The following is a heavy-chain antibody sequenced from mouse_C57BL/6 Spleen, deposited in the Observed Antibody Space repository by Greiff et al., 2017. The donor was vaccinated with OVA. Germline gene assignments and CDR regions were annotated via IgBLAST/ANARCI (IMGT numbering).Heavy chain of an antibody. J-gene: IGHJ1*03. CDR3: ARNHYGSSHWYFDV. CDR1: GFSLTSYA. Sequence: VKLQESGPGLVAPSQSLSITCTVSGFSLTSYAISWVRQPPGKGLEWLGVIWTGGGTNYYSAPISRPSISNDNSKSQVFLRMNSLQTDDTARYYCARNHYGSSHWYFDVWGTGTTVTVSS. D-gene: IGHD1-1*01. CDR2: IWTGGGT. V-gene: IGHV2-9-1*01.